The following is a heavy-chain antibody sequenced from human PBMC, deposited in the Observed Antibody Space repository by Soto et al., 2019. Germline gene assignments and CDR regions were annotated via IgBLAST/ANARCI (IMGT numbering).Heavy chain of an antibody. J-gene: IGHJ6*02. CDR2: IYPGDSDT. D-gene: IGHD5-18*01. CDR1: GYSFTSYW. V-gene: IGHV5-51*01. Sequence: PGESLKISCKGSGYSFTSYWVGWVRQMPGKGLEWMGIIYPGDSDTRYSPSFQGQVTISADKSISTAYLQWSSLKASDTAMYYCARHLPKIQLWLTGGNYYYYGMDVWGQGTTVTVSS. CDR3: ARHLPKIQLWLTGGNYYYYGMDV.